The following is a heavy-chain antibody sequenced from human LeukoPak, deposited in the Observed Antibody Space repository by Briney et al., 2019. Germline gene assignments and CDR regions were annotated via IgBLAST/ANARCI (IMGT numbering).Heavy chain of an antibody. Sequence: GGSLRLSCAASGFTFSSYAMSWVRQAPGKGLEWVSAISGSGGSTYYADSVKGRFTISRDNSKNTLYLQMNSLRAEDTAVYYCTTAGRRTNRGPVPVYWGQGTLVTVSS. CDR2: ISGSGGST. V-gene: IGHV3-23*01. CDR3: TTAGRRTNRGPVPVY. J-gene: IGHJ4*02. CDR1: GFTFSSYA. D-gene: IGHD1-1*01.